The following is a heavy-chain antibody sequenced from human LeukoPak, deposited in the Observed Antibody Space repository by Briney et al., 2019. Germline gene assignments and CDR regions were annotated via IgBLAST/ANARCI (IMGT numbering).Heavy chain of an antibody. D-gene: IGHD2-21*02. Sequence: GGSLRLSCAASGFIFDHYGMYWVRQAPGKGLEWVSYISSSSSTIYYADSVKGRFTISRDNAKNSLYLQMNSLRAEDTAVYYCARQKTATEFDYWGQGTLVTVSS. CDR3: ARQKTATEFDY. CDR1: GFIFDHYG. V-gene: IGHV3-48*01. J-gene: IGHJ4*02. CDR2: ISSSSSTI.